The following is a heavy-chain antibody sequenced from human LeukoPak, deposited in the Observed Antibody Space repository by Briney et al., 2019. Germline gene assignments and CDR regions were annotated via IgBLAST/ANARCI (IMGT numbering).Heavy chain of an antibody. D-gene: IGHD3-10*01. J-gene: IGHJ4*02. CDR3: ARALGSGPQVVDY. V-gene: IGHV4-39*07. CDR2: IYYSGST. Sequence: SETLSLTCTVSGGSISSSSYYWGWIRQPPGKGLEWIGSIYYSGSTYYNPSLKSRVTISVDTSKNQFSLKLSSVTAADTAVYYCARALGSGPQVVDYWGQGTLVTVSS. CDR1: GGSISSSSYY.